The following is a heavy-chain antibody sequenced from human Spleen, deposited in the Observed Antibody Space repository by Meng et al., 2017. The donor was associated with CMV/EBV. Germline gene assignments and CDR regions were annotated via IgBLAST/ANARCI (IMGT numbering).Heavy chain of an antibody. CDR1: GFTFSSYA. J-gene: IGHJ4*02. Sequence: GESLKISCAASGFTFSSYAMSWVRQAPGKGLEWVSVIYSGGSSTYYADSVKGRFTISRDNSKNTLYLQVNSLRAEDTAVYYCVGDMARRPVWGQGTLVTVSS. D-gene: IGHD3-16*01. CDR3: VGDMARRPV. V-gene: IGHV3-23*03. CDR2: IYSGGSST.